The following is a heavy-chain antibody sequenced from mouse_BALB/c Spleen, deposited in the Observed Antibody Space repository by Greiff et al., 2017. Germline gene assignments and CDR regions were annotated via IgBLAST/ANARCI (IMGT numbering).Heavy chain of an antibody. V-gene: IGHV1S34*01. Sequence: LVKPGASVKISCKASGYSFTGYYMHWVKQSHGKSLEWIGYISCYNGATSYNQKFKGKATFTVDTSSSTAYMQFNSLTSEDSAVYYCARGRYDGYYDAMDYWGQGTSVTVSS. CDR2: ISCYNGAT. J-gene: IGHJ4*01. CDR1: GYSFTGYY. CDR3: ARGRYDGYYDAMDY. D-gene: IGHD2-3*01.